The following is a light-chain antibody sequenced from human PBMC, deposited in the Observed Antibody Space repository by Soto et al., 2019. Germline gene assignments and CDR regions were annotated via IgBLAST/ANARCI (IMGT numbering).Light chain of an antibody. CDR2: DDN. V-gene: IGLV1-51*01. CDR1: SSNIGGNS. J-gene: IGLJ1*01. Sequence: QSVLTQPPSVSAAPGQKVTISCSGSSSNIGGNSVSWYQQLPGTAPKLLIYDDNKRPSGIPDRFSGSKSGTSATLGITGFQTGDEADHYCGSWDSRLSAYVFGNGTKLTV. CDR3: GSWDSRLSAYV.